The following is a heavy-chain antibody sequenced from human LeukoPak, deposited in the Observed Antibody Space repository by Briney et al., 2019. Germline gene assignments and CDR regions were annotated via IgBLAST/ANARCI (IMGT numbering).Heavy chain of an antibody. J-gene: IGHJ6*02. CDR3: AKVSRRSYYTYYYYGMDV. CDR2: ISWNSGSI. CDR1: GFTFDDYA. V-gene: IGHV3-9*01. D-gene: IGHD3-10*01. Sequence: GGSLRLSCAASGFTFDDYAMHWVRQAPGKVLEWVSGISWNSGSIGYADSVKGRFTISRDNAKNSLYLQMNSLRAEDTALYYCAKVSRRSYYTYYYYGMDVWGQGTTVTVSS.